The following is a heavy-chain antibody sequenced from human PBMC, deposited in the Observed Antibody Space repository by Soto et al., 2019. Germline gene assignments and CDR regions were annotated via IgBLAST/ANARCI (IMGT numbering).Heavy chain of an antibody. CDR1: GGSISSGDYY. V-gene: IGHV4-30-4*01. J-gene: IGHJ5*02. CDR2: IYYSGST. CDR3: ARGPSLVRGVVDGWFDP. D-gene: IGHD3-10*01. Sequence: SETLSLTCTVSGGSISSGDYYWSWIRQPPGKGLEWIGYIYYSGSTYYNPSLKSRVTISVDTSKNQFSLKLSSVTAADTAVYYCARGPSLVRGVVDGWFDPWGQGTLLTVSS.